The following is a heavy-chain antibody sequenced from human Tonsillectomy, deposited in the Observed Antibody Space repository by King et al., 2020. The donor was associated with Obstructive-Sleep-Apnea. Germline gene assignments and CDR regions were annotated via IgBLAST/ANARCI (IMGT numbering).Heavy chain of an antibody. D-gene: IGHD4-17*01. CDR1: GGSINNYY. J-gene: IGHJ4*01. V-gene: IGHV4-59*01. CDR2: IYYSGSM. CDR3: ARDMRVAYGVHYCDT. Sequence: QLQESGPGMVKPSETLSLTCTVSGGSINNYYWSWIRQPPGKGLEWIGYIYYSGSMNYSPSLKSRVTISVDTSKNQFSLKLTSVTAADTAVYYCARDMRVAYGVHYCDTWGHGNLAT.